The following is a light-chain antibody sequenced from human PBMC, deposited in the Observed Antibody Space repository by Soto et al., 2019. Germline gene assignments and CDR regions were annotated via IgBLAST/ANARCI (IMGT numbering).Light chain of an antibody. CDR1: TSNSGAGYD. CDR2: GNN. Sequence: QSVLTQPPSVSGAPGQRVIVSCTGSTSNSGAGYDVHWYQQLPGTAPKPLISGNNNRPSGVPERFSVSKSDTSASLAIDGLQPEDEADYYCQSYDSSLSGDVFGTGTKLTVL. V-gene: IGLV1-40*01. J-gene: IGLJ1*01. CDR3: QSYDSSLSGDV.